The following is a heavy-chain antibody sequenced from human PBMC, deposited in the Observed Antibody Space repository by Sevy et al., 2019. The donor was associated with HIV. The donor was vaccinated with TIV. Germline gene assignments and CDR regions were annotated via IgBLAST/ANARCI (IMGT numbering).Heavy chain of an antibody. Sequence: ASVKVSCKASGYIFSNYNINWVWQAPGQGLEWMGWISADNGNTDYAQKVQGRVTMTTDTSTNTAYMELRSLRSDDTAVYYCARVSCGGDCYNAFDIWGQGTMVTVSS. CDR1: GYIFSNYN. J-gene: IGHJ3*02. V-gene: IGHV1-18*04. CDR2: ISADNGNT. CDR3: ARVSCGGDCYNAFDI. D-gene: IGHD2-21*02.